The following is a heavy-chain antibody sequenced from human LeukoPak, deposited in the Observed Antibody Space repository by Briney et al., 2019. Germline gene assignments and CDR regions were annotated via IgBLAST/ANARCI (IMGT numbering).Heavy chain of an antibody. D-gene: IGHD3-10*01. J-gene: IGHJ6*02. V-gene: IGHV3-30*18. CDR2: ISYGGIDE. Sequence: GRSLRLSCAASGITLSHYGMHWVRQAPGRGLEWVAAISYGGIDEFYADSVKGRFTISRDDSKNTLSLQMNSLRAEDTAVYYCANVPLWFGELLSFYYGMDVWGQGTTVTVSS. CDR1: GITLSHYG. CDR3: ANVPLWFGELLSFYYGMDV.